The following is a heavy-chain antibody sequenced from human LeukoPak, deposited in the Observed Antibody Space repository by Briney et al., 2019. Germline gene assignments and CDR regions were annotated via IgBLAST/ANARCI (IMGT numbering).Heavy chain of an antibody. Sequence: RTSETLSLTCTVSGGSISSYYWSWIRQPPGKGLEWVSGTNWDGASTGYADSVKGRFTISRDNVKNFLYLQMNSLRVEDTALYFCGRVYCSTTSCYDYYDYYMDVWGKGTTVTVSS. CDR2: TNWDGAST. J-gene: IGHJ6*03. D-gene: IGHD2-2*01. V-gene: IGHV3-20*04. CDR3: GRVYCSTTSCYDYYDYYMDV. CDR1: GGSISSYY.